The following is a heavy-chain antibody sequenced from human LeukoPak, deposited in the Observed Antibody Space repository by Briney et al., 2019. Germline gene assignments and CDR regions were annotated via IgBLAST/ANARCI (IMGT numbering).Heavy chain of an antibody. CDR2: ISISGSTI. V-gene: IGHV3-48*03. D-gene: IGHD3-10*01. J-gene: IGHJ5*02. CDR1: AFTFSSYE. Sequence: PGGSLRLSCAASAFTFSSYEMNWVRQAPGKGLEWVSYISISGSTIYYADSVKGRFTISRDNAKNSLYLQMNSLRAEDTAVYYCARAFGELSWFDPWAQGTLVTVSS. CDR3: ARAFGELSWFDP.